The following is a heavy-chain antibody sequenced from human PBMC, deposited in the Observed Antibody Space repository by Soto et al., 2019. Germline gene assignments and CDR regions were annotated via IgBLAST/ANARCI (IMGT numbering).Heavy chain of an antibody. CDR3: ARGQYSSGYYFPLQH. CDR1: GGSISSGGYY. V-gene: IGHV4-31*03. J-gene: IGHJ1*01. Sequence: PSETLSLTCTVSGGSISSGGYYWSWIRQHPGKGLEWIGYIYYSGSTYYNPSLKSRVTISVDTSKNQFSLKLSSVTAADTAVYYCARGQYSSGYYFPLQHWGQGTLVTVSS. D-gene: IGHD3-22*01. CDR2: IYYSGST.